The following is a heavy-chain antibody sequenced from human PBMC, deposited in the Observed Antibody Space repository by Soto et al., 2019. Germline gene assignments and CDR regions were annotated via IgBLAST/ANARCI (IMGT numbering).Heavy chain of an antibody. V-gene: IGHV4-59*01. D-gene: IGHD3-3*01. CDR3: ARTPRITIFGVVINYYYHMDV. CDR1: GGSISSYY. J-gene: IGHJ6*03. Sequence: SETLSLTCTVSGGSISSYYWSWIRQPPGKGLEWIGYIYYSGSTNYNPSLKSRVTISVETSKNQFSLKLSSVTAADTAVYYCARTPRITIFGVVINYYYHMDVWGKGTTVTVSS. CDR2: IYYSGST.